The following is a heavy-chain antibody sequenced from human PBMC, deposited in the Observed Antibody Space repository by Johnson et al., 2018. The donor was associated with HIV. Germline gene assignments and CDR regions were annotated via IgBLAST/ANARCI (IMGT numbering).Heavy chain of an antibody. CDR3: ARACSDGSGYYPAGAFDI. V-gene: IGHV3-30*02. Sequence: QVQLVESGGGVVQPGGSLRLSCAASGFTFSSYGMHWVRQAPGKGLEWVAFIRYDGSNKYYGDSVKGRFSISRDNSKNTVYLQMNSLRVEDSAVYYCARACSDGSGYYPAGAFDIWGQGTMVTVSS. CDR2: IRYDGSNK. D-gene: IGHD3-22*01. J-gene: IGHJ3*02. CDR1: GFTFSSYG.